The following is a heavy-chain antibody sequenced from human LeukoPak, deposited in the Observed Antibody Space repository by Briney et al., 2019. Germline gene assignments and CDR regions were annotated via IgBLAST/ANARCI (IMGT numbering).Heavy chain of an antibody. CDR3: ARAYYSSTSCFG. D-gene: IGHD2-2*01. Sequence: PGGSLRLSCAASGFTFSSYNMNWVRQAPGKGLEWVSSISYSSRARYYADSVKGRFTISRDNFKGSLYLQMDSLRAEDTAVYYWARAYYSSTSCFGWGQGTLVTVSS. V-gene: IGHV3-48*01. CDR1: GFTFSSYN. CDR2: ISYSSRAR. J-gene: IGHJ4*02.